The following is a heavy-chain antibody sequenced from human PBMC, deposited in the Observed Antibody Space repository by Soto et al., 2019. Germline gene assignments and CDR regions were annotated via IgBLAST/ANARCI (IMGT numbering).Heavy chain of an antibody. D-gene: IGHD3-22*01. CDR2: ISSSSSTI. Sequence: EVQLVESGGGLVQPGGSLRLSCAASGFTFSSYSMNWVRQAPGRVLEWVSYISSSSSTIYYADSVKGRFTISRDNAKNSLYLQMNSVRAEDTSVYYCARDYYDSSGYSADFDYWGQGTLVTVSS. CDR3: ARDYYDSSGYSADFDY. J-gene: IGHJ4*02. CDR1: GFTFSSYS. V-gene: IGHV3-48*01.